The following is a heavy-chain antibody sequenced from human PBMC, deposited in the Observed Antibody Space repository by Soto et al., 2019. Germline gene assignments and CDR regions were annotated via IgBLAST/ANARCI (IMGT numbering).Heavy chain of an antibody. CDR2: MNPNSGNT. Sequence: VRQATGQGLEWMGWMNPNSGNTGYAQKFQGRVTMTRNTSISTAYMELSSLRSEDTAVYYCARWTYYDILTGYYRSDYWGQGTLVTVSS. J-gene: IGHJ4*02. V-gene: IGHV1-8*01. D-gene: IGHD3-9*01. CDR3: ARWTYYDILTGYYRSDY.